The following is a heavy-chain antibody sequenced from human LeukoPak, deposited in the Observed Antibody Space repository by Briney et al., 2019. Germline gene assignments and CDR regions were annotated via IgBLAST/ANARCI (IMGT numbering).Heavy chain of an antibody. CDR3: ARDQSPGGDYGTYIGY. Sequence: ASVKVSCKASGYTFTSYYMHWVRQAPGQGLEWMGIINPIGGSTSYAQKFQGRVTMTRDTSTSTVYMELSSLRSEDTAVYYCARDQSPGGDYGTYIGYWGQGTLVTVSS. V-gene: IGHV1-46*01. D-gene: IGHD4-17*01. J-gene: IGHJ4*02. CDR1: GYTFTSYY. CDR2: INPIGGST.